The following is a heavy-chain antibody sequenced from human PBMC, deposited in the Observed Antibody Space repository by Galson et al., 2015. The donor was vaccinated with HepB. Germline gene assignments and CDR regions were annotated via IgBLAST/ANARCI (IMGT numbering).Heavy chain of an antibody. CDR2: TYYRSKWYN. V-gene: IGHV6-1*01. D-gene: IGHD3-3*01. J-gene: IGHJ4*02. Sequence: CAISGDSVSNNSAAWNWIRQSPSRGLEWLGRTYYRSKWYNDYAVSVKSRITINPDTSKNQFSLQLNSVTPEDTAVYYCARGGLRFLEWLSLDYWGQGTLVTVSS. CDR3: ARGGLRFLEWLSLDY. CDR1: GDSVSNNSAA.